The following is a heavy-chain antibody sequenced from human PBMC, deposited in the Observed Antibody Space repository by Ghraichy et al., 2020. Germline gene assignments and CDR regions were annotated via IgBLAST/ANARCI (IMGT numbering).Heavy chain of an antibody. V-gene: IGHV1-58*01. CDR1: GFTFSSSA. Sequence: SVKVSCKASGFTFSSSAVQWVRQARGQRLEWIGWIVVGSGNTNYAQKFQERVTITRDKSTNKAYMELSSLRSEDTAVYYCAADGSGSYGWDGFDIWGQGTMVTVSS. J-gene: IGHJ3*02. CDR3: AADGSGSYGWDGFDI. D-gene: IGHD1-26*01. CDR2: IVVGSGNT.